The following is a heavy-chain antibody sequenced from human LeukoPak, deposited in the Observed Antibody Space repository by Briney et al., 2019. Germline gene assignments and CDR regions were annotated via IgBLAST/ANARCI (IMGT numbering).Heavy chain of an antibody. V-gene: IGHV3-30-3*01. J-gene: IGHJ4*02. CDR2: ISYDGSNK. Sequence: PGRSLRLSCAASGFTFSSCAMHWVRQAPGKGLEWVAVISYDGSNKYYADSVKGRFTISRDNSKNTLYLQMNSLRAEDTAVYYCAKDFYDSSGSRYDYWGQGTLVTVSS. CDR1: GFTFSSCA. D-gene: IGHD3-22*01. CDR3: AKDFYDSSGSRYDY.